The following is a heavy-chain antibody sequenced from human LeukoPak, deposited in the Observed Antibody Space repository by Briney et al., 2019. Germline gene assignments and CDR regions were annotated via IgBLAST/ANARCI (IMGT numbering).Heavy chain of an antibody. V-gene: IGHV3-53*05. J-gene: IGHJ4*02. CDR2: IYSGGIT. CDR1: GVTVSSNY. Sequence: GSLRLSCAASGVTVSSNYMSWVRQAPGKGLEWVSFIYSGGITYYADSVKGRFTISRDNSKNTLYLQMNSLRAEDTAVYYCARGTRTYCSSTSCYWGGDYWGQGTLVTVSS. CDR3: ARGTRTYCSSTSCYWGGDY. D-gene: IGHD2-2*01.